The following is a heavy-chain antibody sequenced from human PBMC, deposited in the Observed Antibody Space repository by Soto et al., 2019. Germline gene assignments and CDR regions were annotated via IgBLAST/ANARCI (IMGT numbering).Heavy chain of an antibody. D-gene: IGHD6-19*01. CDR3: ARDESSGWYDY. J-gene: IGHJ4*02. CDR2: ISAYNGNT. CDR1: GYTFTSYG. V-gene: IGHV1-18*01. Sequence: ASVKVSCKASGYTFTSYGISWVRQAPGQGLEWMGWISAYNGNTNYAQKLQGRVTMTTDTSTSTAYMELSSLRSEDTAVYYCARDESSGWYDYWGQGTLVTVSS.